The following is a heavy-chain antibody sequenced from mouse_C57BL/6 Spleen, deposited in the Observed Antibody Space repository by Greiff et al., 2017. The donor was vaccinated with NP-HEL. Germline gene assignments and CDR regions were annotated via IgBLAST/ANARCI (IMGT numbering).Heavy chain of an antibody. J-gene: IGHJ2*01. V-gene: IGHV1-61*01. CDR1: GYTFTSYW. CDR3: AIYAPFDY. D-gene: IGHD1-1*01. CDR2: IYPSDSAT. Sequence: QVQLQQPGAELVRPGSSVKLSCKASGYTFTSYWMDWVQQRPGQGLEWIGNIYPSDSATHYNQKFKDKATLTVDKSSSTAYMQLSSLTSEDSAVYYCAIYAPFDYWGQGATLTVSS.